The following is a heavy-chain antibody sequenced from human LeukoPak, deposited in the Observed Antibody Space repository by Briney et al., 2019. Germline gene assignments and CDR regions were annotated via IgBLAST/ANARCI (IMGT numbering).Heavy chain of an antibody. CDR3: ARSRYYGSGSYF. J-gene: IGHJ4*02. Sequence: GGSLRLSCAASGFTVSSNYMSWVRQAPGKGLGWVSVIYSGGSTYYADSVKGRFTISRDNSKNTLYLQMNSPRAEDTAVYYCARSRYYGSGSYFWGQGTLVTVSS. D-gene: IGHD3-10*01. CDR1: GFTVSSNY. V-gene: IGHV3-66*01. CDR2: IYSGGST.